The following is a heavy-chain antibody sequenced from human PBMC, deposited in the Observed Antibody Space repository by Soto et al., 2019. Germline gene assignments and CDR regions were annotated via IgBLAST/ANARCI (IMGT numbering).Heavy chain of an antibody. CDR2: SRDKVHSHTT. CDR3: ARGVVSTGYFDY. Sequence: EVKLAESGGGLVQPGGSLRLSCAASGFTFSDHYMDWVHQAPGKGLECVGRSRDKVHSHTTEYAASVKGRFTISRGDSENSLYLQMNSLKTEDTAVSDCARGVVSTGYFDYWGQGTLVTVSS. D-gene: IGHD5-12*01. CDR1: GFTFSDHY. V-gene: IGHV3-72*01. J-gene: IGHJ4*02.